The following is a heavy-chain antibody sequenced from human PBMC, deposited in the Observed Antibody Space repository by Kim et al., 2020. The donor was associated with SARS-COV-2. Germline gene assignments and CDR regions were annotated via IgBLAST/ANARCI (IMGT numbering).Heavy chain of an antibody. D-gene: IGHD1-26*01. Sequence: ASVKVSCKASGYTFISYAMHWVRQAPGQGLEWMGWITTATGNTKYSQNFQGRVTITRDTSASTAYMELSSLTSEDTAVYYCARDGATGGSYTLDWGQGTL. CDR1: GYTFISYA. CDR2: ITTATGNT. V-gene: IGHV1-3*04. J-gene: IGHJ4*02. CDR3: ARDGATGGSYTLD.